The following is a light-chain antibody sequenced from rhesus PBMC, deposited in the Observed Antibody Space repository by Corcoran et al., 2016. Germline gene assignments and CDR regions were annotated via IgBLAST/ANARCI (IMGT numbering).Light chain of an antibody. Sequence: EIVMTQSPATLSLSPGEKATLSCRASQSVSSSLAWYQQKPGQAPKLLIYGASSRATGIPDRFSGSWVGTECTLTISSLEPEDVGVYDCQQDYSWPTVGPGTKLDIK. CDR3: QQDYSWPT. CDR1: QSVSSS. V-gene: IGKV3-42*01. CDR2: GAS. J-gene: IGKJ3*01.